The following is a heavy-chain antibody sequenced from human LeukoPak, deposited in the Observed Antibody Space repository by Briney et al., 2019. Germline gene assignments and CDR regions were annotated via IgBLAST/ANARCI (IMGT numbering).Heavy chain of an antibody. CDR1: GFTFSSYW. Sequence: GGSLRLSCAASGFTFSSYWMSWVRQAPGKGLEWVANIKQDGSEKYYADSVKGRFTISRDNSKNTLYLQMNSLRADDTAVYYCAREGNYYHSSGIWDFDYWGQGTLVTVSS. J-gene: IGHJ4*02. CDR3: AREGNYYHSSGIWDFDY. CDR2: IKQDGSEK. D-gene: IGHD3-22*01. V-gene: IGHV3-7*01.